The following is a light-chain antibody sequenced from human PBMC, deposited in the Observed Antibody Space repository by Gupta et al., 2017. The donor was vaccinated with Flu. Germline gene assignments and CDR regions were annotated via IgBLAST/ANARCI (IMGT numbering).Light chain of an antibody. CDR3: YSIDPTDGHRGV. Sequence: TARTTCYGDALLRKFAYWHQQKSGQAPLLLLYEDKKRPSGIPERFSGSSSGTTATLTITVAQVEDEADYYCYSIDPTDGHRGVFGGGTKLTV. CDR1: ALLRKF. J-gene: IGLJ3*02. CDR2: EDK. V-gene: IGLV3-10*01.